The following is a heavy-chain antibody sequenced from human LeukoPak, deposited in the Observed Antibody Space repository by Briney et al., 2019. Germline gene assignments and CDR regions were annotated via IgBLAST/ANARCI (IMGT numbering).Heavy chain of an antibody. J-gene: IGHJ4*02. CDR2: INPNSGGT. D-gene: IGHD3-9*01. CDR3: ARTTPQNYDILTGHRTDFDY. V-gene: IGHV1-2*02. Sequence: GASVTVSCKASGYTFTGYYMHWVRQAPGQGLEWMGWINPNSGGTNYAQKFQGRVTMTRDTSISTAYMELSRLRSDDTAVYYCARTTPQNYDILTGHRTDFDYWGQGTLVTASS. CDR1: GYTFTGYY.